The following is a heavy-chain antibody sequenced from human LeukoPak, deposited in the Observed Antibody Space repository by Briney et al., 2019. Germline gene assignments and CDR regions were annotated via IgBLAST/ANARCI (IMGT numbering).Heavy chain of an antibody. J-gene: IGHJ4*02. Sequence: GASVKVSCKASGYTCPSYFMHWVRQAPGQGLEWMGIINPTGGSTTYAQKFQGRVPMTRDTSTSTVYMELSSLRSDDTAVYYCARTAARRFDDWGQGTLVTVSS. D-gene: IGHD6-6*01. CDR1: GYTCPSYF. CDR2: INPTGGST. CDR3: ARTAARRFDD. V-gene: IGHV1-46*01.